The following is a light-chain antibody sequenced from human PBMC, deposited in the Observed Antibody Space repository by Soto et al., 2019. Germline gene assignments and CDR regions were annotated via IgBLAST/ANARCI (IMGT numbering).Light chain of an antibody. CDR1: QSVSSH. J-gene: IGKJ1*01. V-gene: IGKV3-15*01. CDR2: GAS. Sequence: EIVMTQSPATLSVSPGESATLSCRASQSVSSHLGWFQQKPGQVPRLLIYGASHRVPGIPARLSGSGSGTEFTLTISGLQSEDFAVYYCQQASNWPRTFGQGTKVEIK. CDR3: QQASNWPRT.